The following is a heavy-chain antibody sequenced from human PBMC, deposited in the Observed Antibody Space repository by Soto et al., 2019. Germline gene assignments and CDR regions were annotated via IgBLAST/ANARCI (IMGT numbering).Heavy chain of an antibody. CDR1: GGSISSSNW. Sequence: PSETLSLTCAVSGGSISSSNWWSWVRQPPGKGLEWIGEIYHSGSTNYNPSLKSRVTISVDKSKNQFSLKLSSVTAADTAVYYCARASDVKYQPLSRYYYYGMDVWGQGTTVTVSS. J-gene: IGHJ6*02. D-gene: IGHD2-2*01. CDR2: IYHSGST. V-gene: IGHV4-4*02. CDR3: ARASDVKYQPLSRYYYYGMDV.